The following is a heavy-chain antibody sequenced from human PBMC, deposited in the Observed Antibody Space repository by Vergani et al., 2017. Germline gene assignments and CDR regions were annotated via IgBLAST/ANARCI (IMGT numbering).Heavy chain of an antibody. CDR2: ITSDGSSS. CDR3: TRCAYSGIQIGSYFDL. CDR1: GFTFTTYW. V-gene: IGHV3-74*01. D-gene: IGHD2-21*01. J-gene: IGHJ4*02. Sequence: EVQLVESGGGLVQPGGSLRLSCEAIGFTFTTYWMHWVRQAPGKGLEWVSRITSDGSSSTSTDSVKGRFTISRDNAKNTLYLQMSSLRTEDTAIYYCTRCAYSGIQIGSYFDLWGQGTLVTVSS.